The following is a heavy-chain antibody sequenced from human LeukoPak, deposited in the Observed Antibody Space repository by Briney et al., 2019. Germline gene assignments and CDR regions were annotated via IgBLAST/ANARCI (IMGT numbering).Heavy chain of an antibody. CDR3: ARGHGYGGNPMGPYDAFDI. D-gene: IGHD4-23*01. J-gene: IGHJ3*02. V-gene: IGHV3-64*02. Sequence: PGGSLRLSCAASGFRFSYHDMHWVRQAPGKGLEFVSSIGAAGAHTFYADSVKGRFTISRDNSKNTLYLQMGSLRAEDMAVYYCARGHGYGGNPMGPYDAFDIWGQGTMVTVSS. CDR1: GFRFSYHD. CDR2: IGAAGAHT.